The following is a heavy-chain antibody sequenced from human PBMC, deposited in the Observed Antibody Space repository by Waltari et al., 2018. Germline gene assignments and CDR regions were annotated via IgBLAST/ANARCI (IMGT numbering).Heavy chain of an antibody. J-gene: IGHJ6*02. D-gene: IGHD6-13*01. CDR1: GGSISSHNYY. V-gene: IGHV4-39*01. Sequence: QLQLQESGPGLVKPSETLSLTCAVSGGSISSHNYYLDWIRKPPGKGLEWNGSIYYSGSTYYNPSLKSRVTISVDTSKNHFSLKLGSVTAADTSLYYCARHSAYAGTGYYYGMDVWGQGTTVTVSS. CDR3: ARHSAYAGTGYYYGMDV. CDR2: IYYSGST.